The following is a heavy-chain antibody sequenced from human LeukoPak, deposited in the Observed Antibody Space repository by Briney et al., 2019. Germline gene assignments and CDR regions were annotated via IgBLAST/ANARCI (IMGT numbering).Heavy chain of an antibody. D-gene: IGHD3-10*01. J-gene: IGHJ5*02. CDR3: TPLPPMVRGVRTGLLFDP. CDR2: FDPEDGET. Sequence: ASVKVSCKVSGYTLTELSMHWERQAPGKGLEWMGGFDPEDGETIYAQKFQGGVTMTEDTSTDTAYMELSSLRSEDTAVYYCTPLPPMVRGVRTGLLFDPWGQGTLVTVSS. CDR1: GYTLTELS. V-gene: IGHV1-24*01.